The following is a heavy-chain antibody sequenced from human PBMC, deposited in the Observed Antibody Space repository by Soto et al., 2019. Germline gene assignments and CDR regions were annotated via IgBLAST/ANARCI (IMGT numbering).Heavy chain of an antibody. CDR2: IYYSGST. V-gene: IGHV4-30-4*01. CDR3: ARREWLLLQKGLDP. Sequence: QVQLQESGPGLVKPSQTLSLTCTVSGGSISSGDYYWSWIRQPPGKGLEWIGYIYYSGSTYYNPSLKSRVTISVDTSKNQYSLKMSSVTAADTAVYYCARREWLLLQKGLDPWGQGTLFTVSS. D-gene: IGHD3-22*01. CDR1: GGSISSGDYY. J-gene: IGHJ5*02.